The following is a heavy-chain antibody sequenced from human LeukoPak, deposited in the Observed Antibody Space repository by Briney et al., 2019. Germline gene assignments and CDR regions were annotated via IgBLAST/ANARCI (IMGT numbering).Heavy chain of an antibody. CDR3: ARTHDSSGSRLDF. Sequence: GGSLRLSCAASGFTVSSNYMSWVRQAPGKGLEWVSVIYSGGSTYYADSVKGRFTISRDNSKNTLYLQMNTLRAEDTAVYYCARTHDSSGSRLDFWAQGTLVTVSS. V-gene: IGHV3-53*01. CDR1: GFTVSSNY. J-gene: IGHJ4*02. CDR2: IYSGGST. D-gene: IGHD3-22*01.